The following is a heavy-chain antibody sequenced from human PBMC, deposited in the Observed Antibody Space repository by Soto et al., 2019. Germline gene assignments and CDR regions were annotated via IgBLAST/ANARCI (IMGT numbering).Heavy chain of an antibody. Sequence: EGRLVESGGGLVKPGGSLRISCVASGFTFSSYTMNWVRQAPGKGLEWVSNINGVGSYLYYIDSVQGRFTISRDNAKNTRYLQMKRLRGEDTAVYYCVRVGITFMLGSIRGDHYGLDVWGHGTTVTVSS. CDR2: INGVGSYL. D-gene: IGHD3-10*01. CDR1: GFTFSSYT. V-gene: IGHV3-21*02. J-gene: IGHJ6*02. CDR3: VRVGITFMLGSIRGDHYGLDV.